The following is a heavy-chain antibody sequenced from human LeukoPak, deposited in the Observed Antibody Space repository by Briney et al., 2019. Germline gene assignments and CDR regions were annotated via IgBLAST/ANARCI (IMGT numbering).Heavy chain of an antibody. CDR3: AREVGTVVTMGYYYYMDV. J-gene: IGHJ6*03. V-gene: IGHV4-59*12. D-gene: IGHD4-23*01. Sequence: SETLSLTCTVSGGSISSYYWSWIRQPPGKGLEWIGYIYYSGSTNYNPSLKSRVTISVDTSKNQFSLKLSSVTAADTAVYYCAREVGTVVTMGYYYYMDVWGKGTTVAVSS. CDR1: GGSISSYY. CDR2: IYYSGST.